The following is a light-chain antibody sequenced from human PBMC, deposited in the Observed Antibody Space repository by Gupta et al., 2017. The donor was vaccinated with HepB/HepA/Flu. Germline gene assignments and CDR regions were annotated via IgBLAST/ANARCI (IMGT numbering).Light chain of an antibody. CDR3: SSYTSTSTLV. CDR1: SSDIGGYNY. Sequence: QSALTQPASVSGSPGQSITISCTGTSSDIGGYNYVSWYQQHPGKAPQLMIYDVTNRPSGVSNRFSGSRSGNTASLTISGLQVEDEADYYCSSYTSTSTLVFGGGTKVTVL. CDR2: DVT. V-gene: IGLV2-14*01. J-gene: IGLJ3*02.